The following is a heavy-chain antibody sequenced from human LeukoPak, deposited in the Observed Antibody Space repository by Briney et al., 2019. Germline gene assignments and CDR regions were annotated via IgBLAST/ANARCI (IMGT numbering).Heavy chain of an antibody. CDR1: GFSFSTYW. Sequence: PGGSLKLSCVASGFSFSTYWMSWVRQAPGKGLEWVANIKQDGSEKYYVDSVKGRFTISRDNSKNSVYLQMNSLRAEDTAVYYCARGSDYGDYVCAFDIWGQGTMVTVSS. D-gene: IGHD4-17*01. V-gene: IGHV3-7*03. J-gene: IGHJ3*02. CDR2: IKQDGSEK. CDR3: ARGSDYGDYVCAFDI.